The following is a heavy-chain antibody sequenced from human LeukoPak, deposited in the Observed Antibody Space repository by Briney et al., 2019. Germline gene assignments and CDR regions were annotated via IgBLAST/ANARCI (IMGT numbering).Heavy chain of an antibody. D-gene: IGHD3-22*01. CDR3: ARASPDYYSDGAFDI. V-gene: IGHV4-59*01. CDR1: GGSISSYY. J-gene: IGHJ3*02. Sequence: SETLSLTCTVSGGSISSYYWSWIRQPPGKGLEWIGYIYYSGSTNYNPSLKSRVTISVDTSKNQFSLKLSSVTAADTAVCYCARASPDYYSDGAFDIWGQGTMVTVSS. CDR2: IYYSGST.